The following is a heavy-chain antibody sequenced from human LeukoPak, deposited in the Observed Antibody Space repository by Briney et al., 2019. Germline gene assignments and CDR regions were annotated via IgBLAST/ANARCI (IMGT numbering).Heavy chain of an antibody. CDR1: GGSFSGYY. J-gene: IGHJ4*02. CDR2: INHSGST. V-gene: IGHV4-34*01. CDR3: ASDTYYYDSSGSPPHPFDY. Sequence: PSETLSLTCAVYGGSFSGYYWSWIRQPPGKGLEWIGEINHSGSTNYNPSLKSRVTMSVDTSKNQFSLKLSSVTAADTAVYYCASDTYYYDSSGSPPHPFDYWGQGTLVTVSS. D-gene: IGHD3-22*01.